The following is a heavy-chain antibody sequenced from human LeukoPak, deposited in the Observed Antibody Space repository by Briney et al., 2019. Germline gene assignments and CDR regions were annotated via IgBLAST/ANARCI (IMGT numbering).Heavy chain of an antibody. CDR1: GFDFSSNW. D-gene: IGHD3-3*01. Sequence: GGSLRLSCAASGFDFSSNWMHWVRHAPGQGLVWVSRIKGDGISTNYADSVKGRFTISRDIAKSTLYLQMNSLRAEDTGVYYCAKDHYWSIDYWGRGTLVTVSS. CDR2: IKGDGIST. CDR3: AKDHYWSIDY. J-gene: IGHJ4*02. V-gene: IGHV3-74*01.